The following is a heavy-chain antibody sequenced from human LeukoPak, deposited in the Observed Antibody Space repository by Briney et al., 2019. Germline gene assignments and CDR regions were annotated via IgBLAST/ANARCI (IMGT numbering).Heavy chain of an antibody. CDR2: IYGAGAA. V-gene: IGHV3-66*02. J-gene: IGHJ4*02. Sequence: GGSLRLSCAPSGINVSANYMTWIRQAPGKGLEWVSLIYGAGAAYYAESVRGRFIISRDNSKNTLFLQMNSLRAEDTAVYYCVSSTGQQLIPYDYWGQGTHVAVSS. CDR1: GINVSANY. D-gene: IGHD6-13*01. CDR3: VSSTGQQLIPYDY.